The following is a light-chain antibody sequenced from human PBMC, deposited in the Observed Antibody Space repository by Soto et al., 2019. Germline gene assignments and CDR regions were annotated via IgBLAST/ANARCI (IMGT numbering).Light chain of an antibody. V-gene: IGKV3-20*01. J-gene: IGKJ4*01. CDR1: QSVSSSY. Sequence: EMVMTQSPATLSVSPGERATLSCRASQSVSSSYLAWYQQKPGQAPRLLIYGASSRATGIPDRFSGSGSGTDFTLTISRLEPEDFAFYYCQQYGSSPLTFGGGTKVDIK. CDR2: GAS. CDR3: QQYGSSPLT.